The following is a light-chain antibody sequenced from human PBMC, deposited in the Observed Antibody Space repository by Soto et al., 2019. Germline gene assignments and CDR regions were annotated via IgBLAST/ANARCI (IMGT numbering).Light chain of an antibody. CDR3: SSYAGSNSVL. CDR1: SSDVGGYNY. CDR2: EVT. J-gene: IGLJ2*01. Sequence: QSALIQPPSASGSPGQSVTISCTGMSSDVGGYNYVSWYQQHPGKAPKLMIYEVTKRPSGVPDRFSGSKSGNTASLTVSGLQAEDEADYYCSSYAGSNSVLFGGGTKLTVL. V-gene: IGLV2-8*01.